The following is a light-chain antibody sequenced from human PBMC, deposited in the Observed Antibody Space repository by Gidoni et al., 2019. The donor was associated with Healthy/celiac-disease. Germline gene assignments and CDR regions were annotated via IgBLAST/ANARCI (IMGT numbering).Light chain of an antibody. J-gene: IGLJ1*01. CDR2: GNI. V-gene: IGLV1-40*01. CDR3: QSYDSSLSGSNV. CDR1: SSNIGAGYD. Sequence: QSVLTQPPSVSEAPGQRVTIPCTGSSSNIGAGYDVHWYQQLPGTAPKLLIYGNINRPSGVPDRFSGSKSGTSASLAITGLQAEDEADYYCQSYDSSLSGSNVFGTGTKVTVL.